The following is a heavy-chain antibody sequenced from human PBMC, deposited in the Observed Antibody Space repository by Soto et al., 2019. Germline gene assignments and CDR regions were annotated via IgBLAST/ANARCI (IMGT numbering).Heavy chain of an antibody. D-gene: IGHD3-16*02. CDR2: IYWNDDK. CDR3: ARPAHDYVWGSYRYPFGYFDY. J-gene: IGHJ4*02. V-gene: IGHV2-5*01. CDR1: GFSLSTSGVG. Sequence: GSGPTLVNPTQTLTLTCTFSGFSLSTSGVGVGWIRQPPGKALEWLALIYWNDDKRYSPSLKSRLTITKDTSKNQVVLTMTNMDPVDTATYYCARPAHDYVWGSYRYPFGYFDYWGQGTLVTVSS.